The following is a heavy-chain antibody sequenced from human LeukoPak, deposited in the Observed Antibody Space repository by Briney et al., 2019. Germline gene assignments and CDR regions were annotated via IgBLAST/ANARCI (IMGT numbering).Heavy chain of an antibody. D-gene: IGHD1-1*01. V-gene: IGHV3-23*01. Sequence: GGSLRLSCAASGFTFSSYAMSWVRQAPGKGLEWVSAISGSGGSTYYADSVKGRFTISRDNSKNTLYLQMNSLRAEDTAVYYCAKVRVRGANWNDGPFYYGMDVWGQGTTVTVSS. CDR3: AKVRVRGANWNDGPFYYGMDV. CDR1: GFTFSSYA. J-gene: IGHJ6*02. CDR2: ISGSGGST.